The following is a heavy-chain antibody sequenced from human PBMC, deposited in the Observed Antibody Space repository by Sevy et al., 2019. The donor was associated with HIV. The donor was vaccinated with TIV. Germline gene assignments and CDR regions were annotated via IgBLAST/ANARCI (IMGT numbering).Heavy chain of an antibody. Sequence: GGSLRLSCAASEFTFSDYYMSWIRQAPGKGLEWVSYISSSGSTIYYADSVKGRFTISRDNAKNSLYLQMNSLRAEDTAVYYCARDVGHSYGYPYFDYWGQGTLVTVSS. V-gene: IGHV3-11*01. CDR3: ARDVGHSYGYPYFDY. CDR2: ISSSGSTI. D-gene: IGHD5-18*01. J-gene: IGHJ4*02. CDR1: EFTFSDYY.